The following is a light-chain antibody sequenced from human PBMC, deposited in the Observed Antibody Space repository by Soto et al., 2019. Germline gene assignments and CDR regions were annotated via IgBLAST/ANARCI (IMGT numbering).Light chain of an antibody. CDR3: QHYGGSPRT. CDR1: QTVNSDY. J-gene: IGKJ2*01. CDR2: GVF. Sequence: ETVLTQSPGTVSLSPGERATLSCTTSQTVNSDYLAWYQQKPGQAPRLLIYGVFNRATGIPDRFSGSGSGTYFTLTISGLEPVDSAVYYCQHYGGSPRTFGQGTNLEI. V-gene: IGKV3-20*01.